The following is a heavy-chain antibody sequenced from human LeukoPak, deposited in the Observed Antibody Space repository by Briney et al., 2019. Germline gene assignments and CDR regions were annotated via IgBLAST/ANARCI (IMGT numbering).Heavy chain of an antibody. CDR2: IYHSGST. V-gene: IGHV4-38-2*02. J-gene: IGHJ3*02. CDR1: GYSISSGYY. Sequence: SETLSLTCTVSGYSISSGYYWGWIRQPPGKGLEWIGSIYHSGSTNYNPSLKSRVTISVDTSKNQFSLKLSSVTAADTAVYYCARGYSYGSIWGQGTMVTVSS. D-gene: IGHD5-18*01. CDR3: ARGYSYGSI.